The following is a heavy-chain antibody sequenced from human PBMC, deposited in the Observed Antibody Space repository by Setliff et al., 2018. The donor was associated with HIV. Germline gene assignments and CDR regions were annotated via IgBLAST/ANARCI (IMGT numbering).Heavy chain of an antibody. D-gene: IGHD1-26*01. Sequence: ASVKVSCKTSGYSFSAFYLQWMRQGPGQRLEWMGWINPNNGVSDVVQRFEDRLTLTSDTSLNTAYMELTRLTSDDTAVYFCARSALGKVGPTGYWGQGSLVTVSS. CDR1: GYSFSAFY. V-gene: IGHV1-2*02. CDR2: INPNNGVS. CDR3: ARSALGKVGPTGY. J-gene: IGHJ4*02.